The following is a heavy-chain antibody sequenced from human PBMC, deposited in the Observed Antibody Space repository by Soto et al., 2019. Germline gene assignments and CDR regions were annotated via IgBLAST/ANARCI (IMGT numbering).Heavy chain of an antibody. J-gene: IGHJ5*02. D-gene: IGHD3-10*01. CDR2: IDGSGGIT. CDR3: VKNSGWFNT. CDR1: GFTFGTTD. Sequence: LLQSGGSLVQPGGSLTLSCAASGFTFGTTDMSWVRQAPGEGLEWVSTIDGSGGITYYADSVKGRFTISRDNSRNTVYLQMNSLRGDDTALYYCVKNSGWFNTWGQGALVTVSS. V-gene: IGHV3-23*01.